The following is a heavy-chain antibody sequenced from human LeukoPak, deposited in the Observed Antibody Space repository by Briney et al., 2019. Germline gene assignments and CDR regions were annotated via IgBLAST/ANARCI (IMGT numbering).Heavy chain of an antibody. J-gene: IGHJ4*02. CDR2: IRYSGSA. CDR3: ARLAYDSRGYYFDY. Sequence: PSETLSLTCTVSGGSISSSSYYWGWIRQPPGKGLGWIGYIRYSGSANYNPSLRSRVTISIDTSKNQFSLKLSSVTAADTAVYHCARLAYDSRGYYFDYWGQGTLVTVSS. CDR1: GGSISSSSYY. V-gene: IGHV4-61*05. D-gene: IGHD3-22*01.